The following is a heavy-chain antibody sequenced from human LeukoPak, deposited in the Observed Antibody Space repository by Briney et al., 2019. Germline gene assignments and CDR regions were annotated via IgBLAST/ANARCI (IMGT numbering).Heavy chain of an antibody. J-gene: IGHJ4*02. V-gene: IGHV4-59*11. CDR2: THYTGEN. Sequence: PSETLSLTCSVSGDSISGPYWNWVRQSPGRGLEWVGYTHYTGENNYNPSLKTRLTMSVDTSNNQVYLRLSSVTAADTAVYYCGRNLGSGSDHWGQGTLVTVSS. D-gene: IGHD3-10*01. CDR3: GRNLGSGSDH. CDR1: GDSISGPY.